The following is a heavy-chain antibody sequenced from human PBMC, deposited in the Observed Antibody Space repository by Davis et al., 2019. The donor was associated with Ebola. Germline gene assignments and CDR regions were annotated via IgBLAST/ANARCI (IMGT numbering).Heavy chain of an antibody. CDR1: GRSLTDYF. J-gene: IGHJ4*02. CDR2: VYSSGST. CDR3: ARVRDNWNALDY. Sequence: PGGPLRLSCTVSGRSLTDYFWAWLRQPPGKGLEWIGNVYSSGSTNYNPSLRSRLSISVDTSKNQFSLTVNSVSAADTALYYCARVRDNWNALDYWGQGIRVTVPS. V-gene: IGHV4-59*01. D-gene: IGHD1-1*01.